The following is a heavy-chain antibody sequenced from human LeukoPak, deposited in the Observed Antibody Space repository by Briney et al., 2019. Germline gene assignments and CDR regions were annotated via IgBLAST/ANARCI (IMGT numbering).Heavy chain of an antibody. CDR1: GFTFSNYE. V-gene: IGHV3-48*01. D-gene: IGHD3-10*01. Sequence: GGSLRLSCAASGFTFSNYEMHWVRQAPGKGLEWVSYISSSSSTIYYADSVKGRFTISRDNAKNSLYLQMNSLRAEDTAVYYCARDRITMVRGVIRPTFDYWGQGTLVTVSS. CDR3: ARDRITMVRGVIRPTFDY. J-gene: IGHJ4*02. CDR2: ISSSSSTI.